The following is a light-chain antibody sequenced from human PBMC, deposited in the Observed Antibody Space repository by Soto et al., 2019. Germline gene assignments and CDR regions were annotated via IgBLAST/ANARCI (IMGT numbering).Light chain of an antibody. V-gene: IGLV2-14*01. Sequence: QSVLTQPRSVSGSPGQSVTISCTGTSSDVGGYNYVSWYQQHPGKAPKLMIFEVSNRPSGVSTRFSGSKSGNTASLTISGLQAEDEADYYCSSYTSSTTVVFGGGTQLTV. J-gene: IGLJ2*01. CDR2: EVS. CDR3: SSYTSSTTVV. CDR1: SSDVGGYNY.